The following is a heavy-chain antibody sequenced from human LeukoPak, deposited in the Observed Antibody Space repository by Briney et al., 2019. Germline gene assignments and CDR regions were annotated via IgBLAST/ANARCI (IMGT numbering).Heavy chain of an antibody. CDR3: ARHWTYYDYVWGSYRPYYFDY. D-gene: IGHD3-16*02. Sequence: GSLRLSYAASGFTVSNNYMSWVRQPPGKGLEWIGEINHSGSANYNPSLESRVTISVDTSTNQFSLKLSSVTAADTAVYYCARHWTYYDYVWGSYRPYYFDYWGQGTLVTVSS. V-gene: IGHV4-34*01. CDR1: GFTVSNNY. J-gene: IGHJ4*02. CDR2: INHSGSA.